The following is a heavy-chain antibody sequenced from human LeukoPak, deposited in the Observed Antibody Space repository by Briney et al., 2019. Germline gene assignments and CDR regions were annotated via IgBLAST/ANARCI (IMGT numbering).Heavy chain of an antibody. J-gene: IGHJ5*02. CDR3: ARGVGNGYSGYGFRWYDL. CDR1: GFTFRNHG. CDR2: MWSYRDDQ. D-gene: IGHD5-12*01. Sequence: PGGSLRLSCAASGFTFRNHGLHWVRQAPGKGLEWVAVMWSYRDDQYYADSVKGRFTISRDNSKNTLNLQMNSLRVEDAALYYCARGVGNGYSGYGFRWYDLWGQGTLVTVSS. V-gene: IGHV3-33*01.